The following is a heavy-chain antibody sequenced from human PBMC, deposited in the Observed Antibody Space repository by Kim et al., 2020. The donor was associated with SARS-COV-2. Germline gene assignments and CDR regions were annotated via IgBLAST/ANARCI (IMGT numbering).Heavy chain of an antibody. CDR3: ARDPASRIAVAGTADY. D-gene: IGHD6-19*01. V-gene: IGHV3-7*04. J-gene: IGHJ4*02. Sequence: SGKGRFTIARDNAKNSLYLQMNSLRAVGTAVYYCARDPASRIAVAGTADYWGQGTLVTVSS.